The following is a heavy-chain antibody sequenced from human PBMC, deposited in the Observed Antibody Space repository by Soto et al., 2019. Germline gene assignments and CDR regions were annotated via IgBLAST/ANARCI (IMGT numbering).Heavy chain of an antibody. CDR3: ARDTDYYGMDV. CDR2: IYSASST. V-gene: IGHV3-53*01. Sequence: EVQLVESGGGLIQPGGSLRLSCAASGFTVSHNYMSWVRQAPGEGLEWVSVIYSASSTYYADSVKGRFTISRDNSKNTLYRQMNSMRAEDTAVYYCARDTDYYGMDVWGQGTTVTVPS. CDR1: GFTVSHNY. D-gene: IGHD4-17*01. J-gene: IGHJ6*02.